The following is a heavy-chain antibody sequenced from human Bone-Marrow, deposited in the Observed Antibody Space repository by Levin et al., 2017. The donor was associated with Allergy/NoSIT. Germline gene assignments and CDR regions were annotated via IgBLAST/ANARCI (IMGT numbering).Heavy chain of an antibody. V-gene: IGHV4-59*08. CDR2: VHYTGST. Sequence: PGGSLRLSCTVSGGSIRSYYWNWIRQPPGKGLEWIGYVHYTGSTNYNPSLQSRVTISVDTSKETFSLKLTSVTAADTALYYCARHQLYYDTTGHPLAWFDPWGQGTLVTVSS. CDR1: GGSIRSYY. J-gene: IGHJ5*02. CDR3: ARHQLYYDTTGHPLAWFDP. D-gene: IGHD3-22*01.